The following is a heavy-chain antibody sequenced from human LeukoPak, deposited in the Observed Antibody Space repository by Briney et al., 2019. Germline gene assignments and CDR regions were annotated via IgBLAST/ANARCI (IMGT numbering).Heavy chain of an antibody. V-gene: IGHV3-48*01. Sequence: PGGSLRLSCAASGFTFSSYSMNWVRQAPGKGPEWVSYISSSSSTIYYADSVKGRFTISRDNAKNSLYLQMNSLRAEDTAVYYCARGDAPDIVVVVAAFFDYWGQGTLVTVSS. CDR3: ARGDAPDIVVVVAAFFDY. D-gene: IGHD2-15*01. J-gene: IGHJ4*02. CDR1: GFTFSSYS. CDR2: ISSSSSTI.